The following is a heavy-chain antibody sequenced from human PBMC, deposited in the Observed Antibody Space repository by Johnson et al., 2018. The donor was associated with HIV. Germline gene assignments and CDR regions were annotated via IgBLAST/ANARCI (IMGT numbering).Heavy chain of an antibody. Sequence: EVQLVESGGGVVQPGRSLRLSCVVSGFTVRSNYMSWVRQAPVKGLEWVSVLYSGGSTYYADSVTGRFTLSSDNSKNTLYLQMNSLRAEDTAVYYCARDRLGYSSSWGGVDAFDIWGQGTMVTVSS. J-gene: IGHJ3*02. D-gene: IGHD6-13*01. CDR3: ARDRLGYSSSWGGVDAFDI. V-gene: IGHV3-66*01. CDR1: GFTVRSNY. CDR2: LYSGGST.